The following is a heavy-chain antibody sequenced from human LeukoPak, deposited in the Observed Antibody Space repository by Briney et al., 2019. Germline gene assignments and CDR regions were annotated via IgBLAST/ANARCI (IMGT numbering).Heavy chain of an antibody. Sequence: ASVKVSCKASGGTFSSYTISWVRQAPGQGLGWMGRIIPILDIANYAQKFQGRVTITADKSTSTAYMELSSLRSEDTAVYYCARAGHYDSSGYQIDYWGQGTLVTVSS. CDR3: ARAGHYDSSGYQIDY. D-gene: IGHD3-22*01. CDR2: IIPILDIA. CDR1: GGTFSSYT. J-gene: IGHJ4*02. V-gene: IGHV1-69*02.